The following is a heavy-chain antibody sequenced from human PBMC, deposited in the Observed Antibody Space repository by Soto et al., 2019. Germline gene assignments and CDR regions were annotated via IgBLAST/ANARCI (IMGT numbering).Heavy chain of an antibody. CDR2: IYYSGST. CDR1: GGSISSGDYY. D-gene: IGHD2-21*02. CDR3: ARDLWGYCGTDCYPLDV. J-gene: IGHJ6*02. V-gene: IGHV4-30-4*02. Sequence: SETLSLTCTVSGGSISSGDYYWSWIRQPPGKGLEWIGYIYYSGSTYYNTSLKSRVTISVDTSKNHFSLKLSSVTAADTAVYYCARDLWGYCGTDCYPLDVWGQGTTVTVSS.